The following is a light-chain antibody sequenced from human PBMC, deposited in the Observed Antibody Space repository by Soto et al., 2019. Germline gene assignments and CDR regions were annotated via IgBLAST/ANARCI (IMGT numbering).Light chain of an antibody. J-gene: IGLJ3*02. CDR3: CSYAGSFTWV. CDR2: DVT. CDR1: SSDVGDYDL. Sequence: QSALTQPRSVSGSPGQSVTISCTGTSSDVGDYDLVSWYQQHPGKAPKLLIYDVTKRPSGVPDRFSGSKSGNTASLTISGLQAEDETDYYCCSYAGSFTWVFGGGTQLTVL. V-gene: IGLV2-11*01.